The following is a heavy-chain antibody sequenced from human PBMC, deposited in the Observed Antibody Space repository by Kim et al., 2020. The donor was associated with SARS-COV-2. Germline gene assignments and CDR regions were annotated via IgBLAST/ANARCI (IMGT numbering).Heavy chain of an antibody. J-gene: IGHJ4*02. CDR2: SGDT. V-gene: IGHV1-18*01. CDR3: ARGANYFDY. Sequence: SGDTYYSQNFQGRVAMTQDTPTNTAYLELRSLRSDDTAVYYCARGANYFDYWGQGTLVTVSS.